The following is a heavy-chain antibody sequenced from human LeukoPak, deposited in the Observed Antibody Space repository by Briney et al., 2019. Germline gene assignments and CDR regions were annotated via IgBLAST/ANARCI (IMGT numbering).Heavy chain of an antibody. Sequence: ASVKVSCKASGYTFASYGISWVRQAPGQGLEWVGWISAYNGDTRSAHHLHGRVTLTTDTSTGTAYMELRSLTSDDTALYYCARDTALIITPGGPDYWGRGTLITVSS. CDR2: ISAYNGDT. CDR3: ARDTALIITPGGPDY. J-gene: IGHJ4*02. CDR1: GYTFASYG. V-gene: IGHV1-18*01. D-gene: IGHD2-8*02.